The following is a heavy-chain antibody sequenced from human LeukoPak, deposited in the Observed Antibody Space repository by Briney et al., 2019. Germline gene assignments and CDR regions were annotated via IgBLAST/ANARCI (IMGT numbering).Heavy chain of an antibody. V-gene: IGHV3-74*01. Sequence: GGSLRLSCAASGFTFSSYWMHWVRQAPGKGLVWVSRINSDGSSTIYADSVKGRFTISRDNAKNTLYLQMNSLRAEDTAVYYCARGSSAWCGLDFDYWGQGTLVTVSS. D-gene: IGHD6-19*01. CDR3: ARGSSAWCGLDFDY. CDR1: GFTFSSYW. CDR2: INSDGSST. J-gene: IGHJ4*02.